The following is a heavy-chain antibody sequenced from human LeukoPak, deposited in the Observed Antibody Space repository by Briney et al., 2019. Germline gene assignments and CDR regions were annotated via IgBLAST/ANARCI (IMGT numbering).Heavy chain of an antibody. D-gene: IGHD7-27*01. CDR3: AKSFDQDSLWGTFDY. CDR1: GFTFSNFV. Sequence: PGRSLRLSCAASGFTFSNFVMHWIRQAPDTGLEWMAAVASDGNAKYYADSVKGRFTISRDNSKNTVYLQMDSLKTEDTALYYCAKSFDQDSLWGTFDYWGQGTLVIVSS. CDR2: VASDGNAK. V-gene: IGHV3-30*18. J-gene: IGHJ4*02.